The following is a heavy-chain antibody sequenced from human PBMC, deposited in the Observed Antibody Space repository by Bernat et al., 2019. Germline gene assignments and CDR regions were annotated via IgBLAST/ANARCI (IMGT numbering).Heavy chain of an antibody. CDR3: ATPWRATYYGCSSGYYVCDAFDT. CDR2: VYSSGST. D-gene: IGHD3-22*01. V-gene: IGHV4-39*01. Sequence: QLQLQESGPGLVKPSETLSLTCTVSAGSISSNNYFWGWIREPPGKGLEWIGSVYSSGSTYFNPSLKGRVTITVTTSKNPFSLKMTSVTAVGTAVYYCATPWRATYYGCSSGYYVCDAFDTWGQGTMVTVSS. J-gene: IGHJ3*02. CDR1: AGSISSNNYF.